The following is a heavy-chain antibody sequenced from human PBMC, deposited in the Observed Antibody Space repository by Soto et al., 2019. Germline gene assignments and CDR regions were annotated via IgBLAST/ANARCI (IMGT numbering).Heavy chain of an antibody. D-gene: IGHD3-10*01. CDR1: GFTFNAYS. CDR3: VRAGHVFDVHSYGMDL. V-gene: IGHV3-21*01. CDR2: INSSVTYI. Sequence: GGSLRLTXEVSGFTFNAYSMDWVRQPQEKGLEWVSSINSSVTYIYYADSVKGSFATSTDNGNNVMYLQMATLMAEETVVYYCVRAGHVFDVHSYGMDLWGQGTTVTVSS. J-gene: IGHJ6*02.